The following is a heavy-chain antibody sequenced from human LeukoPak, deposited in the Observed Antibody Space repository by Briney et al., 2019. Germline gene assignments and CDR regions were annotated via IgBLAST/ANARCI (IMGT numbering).Heavy chain of an antibody. Sequence: GGSLRHSCAASGFTFSSYAMSWVRQAPGKGLEWVSAISGSGGSTYYADSVKGRFTISRDNSKNTLYLQMNSLRAEDTAVYYCAKDAFNGGSSGYNFDYWGQGTLVTVSS. CDR1: GFTFSSYA. D-gene: IGHD3-22*01. CDR3: AKDAFNGGSSGYNFDY. J-gene: IGHJ4*02. V-gene: IGHV3-23*01. CDR2: ISGSGGST.